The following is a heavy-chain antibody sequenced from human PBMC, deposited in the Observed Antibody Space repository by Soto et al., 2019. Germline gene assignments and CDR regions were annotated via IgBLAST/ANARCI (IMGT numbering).Heavy chain of an antibody. Sequence: EVQLVESGGGLVQPGGSLRLSCAASGFTFSTYWMHWVRQAPGEGLVWVSRISADGSSTTYADFVRGRFTISRDNAKITLYLEMNSLRAEDTALYDCARISAGSGNCGMDVWGQGTTVIVSS. D-gene: IGHD1-20*01. CDR2: ISADGSST. CDR1: GFTFSTYW. V-gene: IGHV3-74*01. CDR3: ARISAGSGNCGMDV. J-gene: IGHJ6*02.